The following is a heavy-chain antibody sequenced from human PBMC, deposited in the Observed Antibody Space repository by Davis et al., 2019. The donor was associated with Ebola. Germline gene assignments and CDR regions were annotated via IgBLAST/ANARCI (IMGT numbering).Heavy chain of an antibody. D-gene: IGHD4-11*01. Sequence: SVKVSCKASGFTFTSSAMQWVRQARGQRLEWIGWIVVGSGNTNYAQKFQERVTITRDMSTSTAYMELSSLRSEDTAVYYCARGPVQYSYGMDVWGQGTTVTVSS. CDR2: IVVGSGNT. J-gene: IGHJ6*02. CDR3: ARGPVQYSYGMDV. V-gene: IGHV1-58*02. CDR1: GFTFTSSA.